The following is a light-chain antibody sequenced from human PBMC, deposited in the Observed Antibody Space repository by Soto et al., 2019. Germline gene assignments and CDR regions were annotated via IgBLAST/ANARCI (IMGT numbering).Light chain of an antibody. CDR2: GAS. V-gene: IGKV3-20*01. J-gene: IGKJ2*01. CDR1: ESVSNNY. CDR3: QQYARSPYT. Sequence: EIVLTQSPGTLSLSPGERATLSCRASESVSNNYLAWYQQKPGQAPRLLIYGASFRPGGIIDKFSGSGSGTDFTLTINRLEPEDFAVYYCQQYARSPYTFAQGTKVE.